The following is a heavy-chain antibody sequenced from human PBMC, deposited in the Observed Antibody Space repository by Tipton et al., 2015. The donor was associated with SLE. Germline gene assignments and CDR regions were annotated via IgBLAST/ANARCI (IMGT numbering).Heavy chain of an antibody. CDR3: AGSDGGSFDY. V-gene: IGHV4-59*04. CDR2: ISHSGST. D-gene: IGHD2-15*01. CDR1: GGSISSYY. J-gene: IGHJ4*02. Sequence: TLSLTCTVSGGSISSYYWSWVRQAPGKGLEWIGEISHSGSTYYIPSLKSRITISVDTSKNHFSLNLISVAAVDTAVYYCAGSDGGSFDYWGQGTLVTVSS.